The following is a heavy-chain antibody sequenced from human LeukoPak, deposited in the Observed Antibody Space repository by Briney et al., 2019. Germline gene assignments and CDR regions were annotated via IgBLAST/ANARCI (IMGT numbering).Heavy chain of an antibody. CDR3: AKVSGGGLYYDGMDV. CDR2: ISGSGGTT. J-gene: IGHJ6*02. D-gene: IGHD1-14*01. CDR1: GFTFSSYA. V-gene: IGHV3-23*01. Sequence: GGSLRLSCVASGFTFSSYAMSWVRQAPGKGLEWVSVISGSGGTTYYADSVKGGFTISRDSSKHTLYLPMNSLSAEDSAVYYCAKVSGGGLYYDGMDVWGQGTTVTVSS.